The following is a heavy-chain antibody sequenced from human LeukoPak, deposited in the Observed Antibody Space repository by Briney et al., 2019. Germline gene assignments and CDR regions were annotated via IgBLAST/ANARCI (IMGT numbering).Heavy chain of an antibody. Sequence: SQTLSLTCTVSGGSISSGDYYWSWIRQPPGKGLEWIGYIYYSGSTYYNPSLKSRVTIPVDTSKNQFSLKLNSVTAADTAVYYCARADYYGSGSYYVFDYWGQGTLVTVSS. CDR2: IYYSGST. CDR1: GGSISSGDYY. D-gene: IGHD3-10*01. CDR3: ARADYYGSGSYYVFDY. V-gene: IGHV4-30-4*01. J-gene: IGHJ4*02.